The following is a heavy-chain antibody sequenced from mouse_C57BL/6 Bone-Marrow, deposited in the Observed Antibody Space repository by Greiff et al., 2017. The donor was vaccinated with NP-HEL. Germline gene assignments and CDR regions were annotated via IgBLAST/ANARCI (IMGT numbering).Heavy chain of an antibody. Sequence: DVMLVESGGGLVKPGGSLKLSCAASGFTFSSYAMSWVRQTPEKRLEWVATISDGGSYTYYPDNVKGRFTISRDNAKNNLYLQMSHLKSEDTAMYYCARGGVTRSYYYAMDYWGQGTSVTVSS. CDR2: ISDGGSYT. CDR3: ARGGVTRSYYYAMDY. V-gene: IGHV5-4*03. D-gene: IGHD2-5*01. J-gene: IGHJ4*01. CDR1: GFTFSSYA.